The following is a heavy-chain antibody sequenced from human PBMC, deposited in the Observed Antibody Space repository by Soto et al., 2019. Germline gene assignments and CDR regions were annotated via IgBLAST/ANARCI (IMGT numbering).Heavy chain of an antibody. V-gene: IGHV4-4*02. CDR2: IYHSGST. Sequence: QVQLQESGPGLVKPSGTLSLTCAVSGGSISSSNWWSWVRQPPGKGLEWIGEIYHSGSTNYNPSLKSRATIAVDKSKNQSSLKRSSVTAADTAVYYCARVSGNYYYGMDVWGQGTTVTVSS. CDR1: GGSISSSNW. D-gene: IGHD3-10*01. J-gene: IGHJ6*02. CDR3: ARVSGNYYYGMDV.